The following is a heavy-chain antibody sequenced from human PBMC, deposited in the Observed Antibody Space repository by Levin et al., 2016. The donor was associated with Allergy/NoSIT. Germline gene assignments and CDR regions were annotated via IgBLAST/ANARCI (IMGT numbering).Heavy chain of an antibody. D-gene: IGHD6-19*01. CDR2: IKSKTDGGTT. V-gene: IGHV3-15*01. Sequence: VRQAPGKGLEWVGRIKSKTDGGTTDYAAPVKGRFTISRDDSKNTLYLQMNSLKTEDTAVYYCTTDQLGSGWSSSLRVGYWGQGTLVTVSS. J-gene: IGHJ4*02. CDR3: TTDQLGSGWSSSLRVGY.